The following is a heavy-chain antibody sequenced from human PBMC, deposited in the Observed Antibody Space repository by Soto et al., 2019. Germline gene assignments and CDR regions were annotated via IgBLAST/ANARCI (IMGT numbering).Heavy chain of an antibody. D-gene: IGHD4-17*01. J-gene: IGHJ4*02. CDR1: GYTFTSYD. V-gene: IGHV1-8*01. CDR2: MNPNSGNT. Sequence: QVQLVQSGAEVKKPVASVKVSCRASGYTFTSYDINWVRQATGQGLAWMGWMNPNSGNTGYAQKFQGRVTMTRNTSISTAYMELSSLTSDDTAVYYCARSTNDYGDRQWGQGTLVTVSS. CDR3: ARSTNDYGDRQ.